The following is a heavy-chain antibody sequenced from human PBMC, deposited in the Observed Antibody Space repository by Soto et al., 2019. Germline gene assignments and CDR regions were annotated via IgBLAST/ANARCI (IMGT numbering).Heavy chain of an antibody. V-gene: IGHV3-11*01. D-gene: IGHD6-19*01. J-gene: IGHJ4*02. CDR3: VREASAWSRGY. CDR2: MSESGSTI. CDR1: GFTFSDYY. Sequence: PGGSLRLSCAASGFTFSDYYMSWIRQAPGKGLEWVSYMSESGSTIYYADSVKGRFTVSRDNAKNSLFLQMNSLRVEDTAMYYCVREASAWSRGYWGQGTLVTVSS.